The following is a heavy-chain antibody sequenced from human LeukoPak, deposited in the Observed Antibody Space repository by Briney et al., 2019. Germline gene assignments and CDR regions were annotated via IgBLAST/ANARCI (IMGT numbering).Heavy chain of an antibody. CDR3: VRFALTSSLDH. CDR2: IYPGYSDA. V-gene: IGHV5-51*01. CDR1: GYTLTNNW. D-gene: IGHD6-13*01. Sequence: GESLKISCKISGYTLTNNWIGWVRQVPGKGLEWMGLIYPGYSDAKYSPSFQGQVTLSVDASISTAYLQLTGLRASDTAIYYCVRFALTSSLDHWGRGTLVTVSS. J-gene: IGHJ5*02.